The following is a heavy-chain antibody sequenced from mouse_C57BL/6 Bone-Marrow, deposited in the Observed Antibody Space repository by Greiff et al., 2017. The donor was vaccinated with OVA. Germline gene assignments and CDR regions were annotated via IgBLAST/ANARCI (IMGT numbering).Heavy chain of an antibody. Sequence: EVKLMESGGGLVQPGESLKLSCESNEYEFPSHDMSWVRKTPEKRLELVAAINSDGGSTYYPDTMERRFIISRDNTKKTLYLQMSSLRSEDTALYYCARHYYGSRDYYAMDYWGQGTSVTVSS. CDR1: EYEFPSHD. V-gene: IGHV5-2*01. CDR3: ARHYYGSRDYYAMDY. CDR2: INSDGGST. J-gene: IGHJ4*01. D-gene: IGHD1-1*01.